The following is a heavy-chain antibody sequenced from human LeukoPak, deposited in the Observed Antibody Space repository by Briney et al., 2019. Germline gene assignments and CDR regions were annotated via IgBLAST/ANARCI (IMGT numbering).Heavy chain of an antibody. V-gene: IGHV5-51*01. CDR2: IYPGDSDT. Sequence: GESLKISCKGSGYSFTSYWIGWVRQMPGKGLEWMGIIYPGDSDTRYSPSFQGQVTISADKSISTAYLQWSSLKASDTAMYYCARRSVYYDSSGYYYGYFDYWGQGTLVTVSP. CDR3: ARRSVYYDSSGYYYGYFDY. D-gene: IGHD3-22*01. CDR1: GYSFTSYW. J-gene: IGHJ4*02.